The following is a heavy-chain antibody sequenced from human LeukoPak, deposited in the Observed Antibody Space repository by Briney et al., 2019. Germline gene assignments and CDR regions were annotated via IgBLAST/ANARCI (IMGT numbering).Heavy chain of an antibody. CDR2: MFYSGRT. V-gene: IGHV4-39*01. D-gene: IGHD5-12*01. CDR1: GGSITGGSYY. CDR3: ASCGYTGYAIDY. Sequence: SETLSLTCTVSGGSITGGSYYWGWIRQPPGKGLEWIGNMFYSGRTYCNPALKSRVTISGDTSKNQFSLKLSSVTAADTAVYYCASCGYTGYAIDYWGQGTLVTVSS. J-gene: IGHJ4*02.